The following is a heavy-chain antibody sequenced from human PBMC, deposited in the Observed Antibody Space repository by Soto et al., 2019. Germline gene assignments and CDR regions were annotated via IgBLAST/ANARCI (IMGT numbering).Heavy chain of an antibody. V-gene: IGHV3-48*03. Sequence: TGGSLRLSCAASGSTFSRHEMNWVRQAPGKGLEWVSYISGSSSMIYYADSVKGRFTISRDNAKNSLYLQMNSLRAEDTAVYYCANDFWSEYSWGQGTLVTVSS. CDR3: ANDFWSEYS. D-gene: IGHD3-3*01. CDR1: GSTFSRHE. J-gene: IGHJ5*02. CDR2: ISGSSSMI.